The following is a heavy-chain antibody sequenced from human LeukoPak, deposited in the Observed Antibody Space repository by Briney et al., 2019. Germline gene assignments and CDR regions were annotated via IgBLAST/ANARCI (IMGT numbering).Heavy chain of an antibody. D-gene: IGHD2-2*01. CDR3: ARERRYCSSTSCYRDYYYYYGMDV. V-gene: IGHV3-21*01. CDR2: ISSSSSYI. CDR1: GFTFSSNY. J-gene: IGHJ6*02. Sequence: PGGSLRLSCAASGFTFSSNYMSWVRQAPGRGLEWVSSISSSSSYIYYADSVKGRFTISRDNAKNSLYLQMNSLRAEDTAVYYCARERRYCSSTSCYRDYYYYYGMDVWGQGTTVTVSS.